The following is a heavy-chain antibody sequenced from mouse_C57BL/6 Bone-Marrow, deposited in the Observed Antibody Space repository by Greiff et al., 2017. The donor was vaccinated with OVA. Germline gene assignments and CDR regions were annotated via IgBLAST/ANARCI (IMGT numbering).Heavy chain of an antibody. CDR3: GRSRGGSGVMDY. Sequence: EVKLMESGGGLVKPVGSLKLSCAASGFPFSDYGMHWVRQAPETGLAWVSYIRRGRSTIYYADTVQGRFTISRDNAKNTLFLQMTSLRSEDTAMYYCGRSRGGSGVMDYWGQGTSVTVSS. V-gene: IGHV5-17*01. CDR1: GFPFSDYG. D-gene: IGHD1-1*01. J-gene: IGHJ4*01. CDR2: IRRGRSTI.